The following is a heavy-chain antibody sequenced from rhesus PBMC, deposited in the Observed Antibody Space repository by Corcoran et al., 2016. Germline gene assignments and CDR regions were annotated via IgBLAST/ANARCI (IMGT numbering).Heavy chain of an antibody. CDR1: GDSVSSSNW. Sequence: QVQLRESDPGLVKPSETLSLTCAVSGDSVSSSNWWSWIRQPPGKGLEWIGYISGSSGSPYYNPSLKSRVTISTDTSKNQFSLKLSSVTAADTAVYYCARDQGGYSYGYFDCWGQGVLVTVSS. D-gene: IGHD5-36*01. CDR2: ISGSSGSP. CDR3: ARDQGGYSYGYFDC. V-gene: IGHV4-65*01. J-gene: IGHJ4*01.